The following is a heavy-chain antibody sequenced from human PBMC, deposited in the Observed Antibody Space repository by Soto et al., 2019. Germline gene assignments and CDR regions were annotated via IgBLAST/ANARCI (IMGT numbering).Heavy chain of an antibody. CDR2: IYYSGST. CDR1: GVSISSYY. CDR3: ARYDPFEVVSFDY. J-gene: IGHJ4*02. D-gene: IGHD3-3*01. Sequence: SETLSLTCTVSGVSISSYYWSWIRQPPGKGLEWIGYIYYSGSTNYNPSLKSRVTISVDTSKNQFSLKLSSVTAADTAVCYCARYDPFEVVSFDYWGQGTLVTVSS. V-gene: IGHV4-59*01.